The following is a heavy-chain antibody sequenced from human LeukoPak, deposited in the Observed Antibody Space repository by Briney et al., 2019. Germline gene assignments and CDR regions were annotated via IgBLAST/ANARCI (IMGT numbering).Heavy chain of an antibody. V-gene: IGHV1-46*01. CDR1: GYTFTSYY. CDR3: ATPGKEYSGGPHDAFDI. J-gene: IGHJ3*02. D-gene: IGHD6-19*01. CDR2: INPSGGST. Sequence: WASVKVSCKASGYTFTSYYMHWVRQAPGQGLEWMGIINPSGGSTSYAQKFQGRVTMTRDTSTSTVYMELSSLRSGDTAVYYCATPGKEYSGGPHDAFDIWGQGIMVTVSS.